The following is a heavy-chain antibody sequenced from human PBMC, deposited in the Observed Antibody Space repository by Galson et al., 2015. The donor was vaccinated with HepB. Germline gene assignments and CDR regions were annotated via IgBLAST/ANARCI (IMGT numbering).Heavy chain of an antibody. V-gene: IGHV7-4-1*02. J-gene: IGHJ6*03. Sequence: SVKVSCKASGYTFTGYFLHWVRQAPRQGLEWMGWMNTNTGKPTYAPGFAGRFVFSLDTSVTTAYLQISSLETDDTAVYYCAKSPLRFLDWLPYYDYYYMDVRGEGTTVTVSS. CDR2: MNTNTGKP. CDR3: AKSPLRFLDWLPYYDYYYMDV. D-gene: IGHD3-3*01. CDR1: GYTFTGYF.